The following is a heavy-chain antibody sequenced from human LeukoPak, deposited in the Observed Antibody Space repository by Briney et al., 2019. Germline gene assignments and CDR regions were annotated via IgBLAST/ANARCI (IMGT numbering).Heavy chain of an antibody. CDR3: AKDVDIVATIIGQGFDY. V-gene: IGHV3-23*01. Sequence: PGGSLRLSCAASGFTFSSYAMSWVRQAPGKGLEWVSAISGSGGSTYYADSVKGRFTISRDNSKNTLYLQMNSLRAEDTAVYYCAKDVDIVATIIGQGFDYWGQGTLVTVSS. D-gene: IGHD5-12*01. CDR2: ISGSGGST. CDR1: GFTFSSYA. J-gene: IGHJ4*02.